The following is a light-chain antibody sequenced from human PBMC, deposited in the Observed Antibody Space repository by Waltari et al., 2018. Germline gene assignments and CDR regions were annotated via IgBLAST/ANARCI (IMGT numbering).Light chain of an antibody. V-gene: IGKV3-11*01. CDR2: GAS. CDR1: QSVSSK. Sequence: EIVMTPSPATLSLSPGKTATISCRTSQSVSSKLAWYQQKPGQAPRLLIYGASSRATGIPDRFSGSGSGTDFTLTISSLEPEDFAVYYCQETSNLWTFGQGTKVEIK. J-gene: IGKJ1*01. CDR3: QETSNLWT.